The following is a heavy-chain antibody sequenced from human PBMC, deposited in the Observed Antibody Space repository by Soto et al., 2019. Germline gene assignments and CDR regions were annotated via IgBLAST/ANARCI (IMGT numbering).Heavy chain of an antibody. CDR1: GFTFSSYA. Sequence: GGSLRLSCAASGFTFSSYAMHWVRQAPGKGLEWVAVISYDGSNKYYADSVKGRFTISRDNSKNTLYLQMNSLRAEDTAVYYCARDLRFLYGYFDYWGQGTLVTVSS. D-gene: IGHD3-3*01. J-gene: IGHJ4*02. V-gene: IGHV3-30-3*01. CDR2: ISYDGSNK. CDR3: ARDLRFLYGYFDY.